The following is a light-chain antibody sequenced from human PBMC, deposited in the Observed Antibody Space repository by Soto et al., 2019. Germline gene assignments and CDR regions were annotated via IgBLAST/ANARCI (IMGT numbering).Light chain of an antibody. Sequence: EIVLTQSPATLSLSPGERATLSCRASQSVSSYLAWYQQKPGQAPRLLIYDASNTATGIPARFSGSGSGTAFTLTSSSLEPEDFAVNYCQQRSTRFTCGPGTKVDIK. CDR3: QQRSTRFT. V-gene: IGKV3-11*01. CDR2: DAS. CDR1: QSVSSY. J-gene: IGKJ3*01.